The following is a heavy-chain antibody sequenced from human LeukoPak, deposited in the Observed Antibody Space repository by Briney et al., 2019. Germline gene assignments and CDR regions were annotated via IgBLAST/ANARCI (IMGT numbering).Heavy chain of an antibody. CDR3: ARSTLLYLYYFDY. D-gene: IGHD3-10*01. J-gene: IGHJ4*02. V-gene: IGHV1-18*01. Sequence: ASVKVSCKASGYTFTSYGISWVRQAPGQGLEWMGWISAYNGNTNYAQKLQGRVTMTTDTSTSTVYMELSSLRSEDTAVYYCARSTLLYLYYFDYWGQGTLVTVSS. CDR1: GYTFTSYG. CDR2: ISAYNGNT.